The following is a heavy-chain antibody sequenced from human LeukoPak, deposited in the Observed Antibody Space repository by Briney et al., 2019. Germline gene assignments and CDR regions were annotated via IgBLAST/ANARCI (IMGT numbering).Heavy chain of an antibody. J-gene: IGHJ5*02. D-gene: IGHD2-2*01. CDR1: GFTFSSYA. Sequence: GGSLRLSCAASGFTFSSYAVSWVRQAPGKGLEWVSAISGSGGSTYYADSVKGRFTISRDNSKNTLYLQMNSLRVEDTAVYYCEGCCGSTSCYEGWFDPWGQGTLVTVSS. V-gene: IGHV3-23*01. CDR3: EGCCGSTSCYEGWFDP. CDR2: ISGSGGST.